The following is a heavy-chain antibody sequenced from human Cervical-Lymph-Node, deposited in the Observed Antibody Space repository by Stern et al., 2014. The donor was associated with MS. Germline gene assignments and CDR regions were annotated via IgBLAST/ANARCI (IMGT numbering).Heavy chain of an antibody. D-gene: IGHD2-2*01. CDR2: IYFSGST. CDR3: ARGTLYCTATSCFYWYFDL. J-gene: IGHJ2*01. Sequence: VQLVESGPGLVKPSETLSLTCTVSGGSINGYPWTWIRQSPGKGLEWLGHIYFSGSTNYNPSLRSRLTISIETSKNQFSLYLDSVTAADTAVYYCARGTLYCTATSCFYWYFDLWGRGTLVTVSS. CDR1: GGSINGYP. V-gene: IGHV4-59*01.